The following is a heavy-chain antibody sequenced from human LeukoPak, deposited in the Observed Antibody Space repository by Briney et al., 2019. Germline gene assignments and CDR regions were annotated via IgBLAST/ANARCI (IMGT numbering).Heavy chain of an antibody. CDR3: ARDQGAYCGGDCYDAFDI. CDR1: GGTFSSYA. CDR2: IIPIFGTA. Sequence: GASVKVSCKASGGTFSSYAISWVRQAPGQGLEWMGGIIPIFGTANYAQKFQGRVTITADKSTSTAYMELSSLRSEDTAVYYCARDQGAYCGGDCYDAFDIWGQGTMVTVSS. D-gene: IGHD2-21*02. J-gene: IGHJ3*02. V-gene: IGHV1-69*06.